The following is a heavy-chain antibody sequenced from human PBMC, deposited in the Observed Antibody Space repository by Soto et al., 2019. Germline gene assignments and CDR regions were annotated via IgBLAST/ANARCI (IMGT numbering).Heavy chain of an antibody. J-gene: IGHJ5*02. Sequence: PSETLSLTCTVSGGSISSYYWSWIRQPPGKGLKWIGYIYYSGSTNYNPSLKSRVTISVDTSKNQFSLKLSSVTAADTAVYYCARVDGGWYGWLDPWDQGTLVTVSS. V-gene: IGHV4-59*01. D-gene: IGHD6-19*01. CDR3: ARVDGGWYGWLDP. CDR1: GGSISSYY. CDR2: IYYSGST.